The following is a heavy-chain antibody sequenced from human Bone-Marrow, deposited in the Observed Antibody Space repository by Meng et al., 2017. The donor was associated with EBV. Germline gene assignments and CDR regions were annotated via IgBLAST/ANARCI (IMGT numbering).Heavy chain of an antibody. V-gene: IGHV4-4*02. D-gene: IGHD3-10*01. Sequence: QGQWEGPGPGLGKPSGTLSLPLAVSGVSIGSGHWWSWVRQPPEKGLEWIGNIYHSGSTSYNPSLKSRVTISVDKSKNQFSLTVSSVTAADTAVYFCARDYYGYHYFDSWGRGTLVTVSS. CDR2: IYHSGST. CDR3: ARDYYGYHYFDS. CDR1: GVSIGSGHW. J-gene: IGHJ4*02.